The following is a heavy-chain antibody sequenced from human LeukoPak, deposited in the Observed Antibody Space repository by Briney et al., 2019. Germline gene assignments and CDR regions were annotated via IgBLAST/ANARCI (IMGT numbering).Heavy chain of an antibody. J-gene: IGHJ4*02. Sequence: KSSETLSLTCTVSGGSISSYYWSWIRQPPGKGLEWIGYIYYSGTNYNPSLNSRVTISLDTSKNQFSLKVNSMTAADTAVYYCAGGDTGYSSSSYWGQGTLVTVSS. D-gene: IGHD6-13*01. CDR3: AGGDTGYSSSSY. CDR2: IYYSGT. V-gene: IGHV4-59*01. CDR1: GGSISSYY.